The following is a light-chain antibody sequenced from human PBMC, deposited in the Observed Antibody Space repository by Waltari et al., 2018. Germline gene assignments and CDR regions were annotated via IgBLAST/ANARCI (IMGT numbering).Light chain of an antibody. CDR3: QSSDSSLSGVV. J-gene: IGLJ2*01. CDR2: GNS. V-gene: IGLV1-40*01. CDR1: SCNIGAGYD. Sequence: QSVLTQPPSVPGAPGQRVTISCTGSSCNIGAGYDVHWYQQLPGTAPKLLIYGNSQRPSGVPDRFSGSKSGASASLAITGLQAEDEADYYCQSSDSSLSGVVFGGGTKLTVL.